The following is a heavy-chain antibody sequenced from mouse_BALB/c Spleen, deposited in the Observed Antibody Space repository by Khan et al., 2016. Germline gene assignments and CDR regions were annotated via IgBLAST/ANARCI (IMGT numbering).Heavy chain of an antibody. Sequence: QVQLQQPGAELMKPGASVKISCKAPGYTFSSYWIEWVKQSPGHGLEWIGEILPGSGSTIYNEKFKGKATFTADSSSNTAYMQLSSLTSEDSAVYYCARLGTARSYFDYWGQGTTLTVSS. D-gene: IGHD3-2*01. CDR1: GYTFSSYW. J-gene: IGHJ2*01. CDR2: ILPGSGST. V-gene: IGHV1-9*01. CDR3: ARLGTARSYFDY.